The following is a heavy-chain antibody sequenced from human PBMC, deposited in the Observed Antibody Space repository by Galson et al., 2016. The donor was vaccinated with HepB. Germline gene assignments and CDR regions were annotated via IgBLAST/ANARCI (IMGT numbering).Heavy chain of an antibody. CDR2: IYYTAST. CDR3: ARGDDILTGTYYFDY. J-gene: IGHJ4*02. Sequence: ETLSLTCAVSGYSISSGYYWGWIRQSPGKGLEWIGYIYYTASTYYNPSLKSRLTISVDTSKNQFSLKLSSVTAADTAVYYCARGDDILTGTYYFDYWGQGTLVTVSS. CDR1: GYSISSGYY. D-gene: IGHD3-9*01. V-gene: IGHV4-38-2*01.